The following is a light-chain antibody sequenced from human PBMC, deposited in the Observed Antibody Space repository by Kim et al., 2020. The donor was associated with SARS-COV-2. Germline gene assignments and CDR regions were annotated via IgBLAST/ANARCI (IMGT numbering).Light chain of an antibody. J-gene: IGLJ2*01. CDR2: EDR. CDR1: KLGDKS. V-gene: IGLV3-1*01. CDR3: QAWDSSVI. Sequence: VSPARPTSIACPGDKLGDKSLSRYRHKPGHPVVLFMLEDRKRPAGNPERFAGSNSGNPATLTIGGTQAMDEADYYCQAWDSSVIFGGGTQLTVL.